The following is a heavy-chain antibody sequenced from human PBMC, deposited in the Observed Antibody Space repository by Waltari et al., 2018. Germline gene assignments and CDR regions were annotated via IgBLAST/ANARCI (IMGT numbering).Heavy chain of an antibody. V-gene: IGHV4-4*02. J-gene: IGHJ5*02. CDR2: VHGSGRS. Sequence: QLQLQESGPGLVKPSGTLSLSCAVSGDSVSSTYWWSWVRQSPQKGLEWIGQVHGSGRSNYNPSFGTRVTTSLDTSNNQFSLTLTSATAADTAVYYCARDRGRGLYLDTWGPGTLVTVSP. CDR3: ARDRGRGLYLDT. D-gene: IGHD2-15*01. CDR1: GDSVSSTYW.